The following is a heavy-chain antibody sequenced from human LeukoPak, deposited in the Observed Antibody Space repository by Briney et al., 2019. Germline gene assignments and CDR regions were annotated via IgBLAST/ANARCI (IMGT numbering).Heavy chain of an antibody. Sequence: SETLSLTCTVSGGSISSYYWNWIRQPPGKGLEWIGYIYYTGSTNYNTSLKSRVTISVDTSKNQFSLNLRSVTAADTAVYYCASSYYYDSSGYVNFDYWGQGTLVTVSS. CDR1: GGSISSYY. J-gene: IGHJ4*02. D-gene: IGHD3-22*01. CDR2: IYYTGST. V-gene: IGHV4-59*08. CDR3: ASSYYYDSSGYVNFDY.